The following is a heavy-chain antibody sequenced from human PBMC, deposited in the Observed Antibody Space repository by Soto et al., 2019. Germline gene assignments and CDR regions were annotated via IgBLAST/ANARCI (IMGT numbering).Heavy chain of an antibody. J-gene: IGHJ6*02. Sequence: QVQMVESGGGVVQPGRSLRLSCAASGFSFSAYGLHWVRQAPGKGLEWLAVISHDGRNTYYADYVKGRFTISRDNSKDTLYLQMNSLRGEDTAIYYCAKVIRADSTSSNFYYYSAMDVWGQGTTVTVSS. CDR3: AKVIRADSTSSNFYYYSAMDV. D-gene: IGHD6-6*01. CDR1: GFSFSAYG. CDR2: ISHDGRNT. V-gene: IGHV3-30*18.